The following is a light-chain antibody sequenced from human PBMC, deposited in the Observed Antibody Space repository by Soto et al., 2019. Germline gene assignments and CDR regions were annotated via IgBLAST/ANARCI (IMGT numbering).Light chain of an antibody. CDR1: QSLLHSNGYNY. V-gene: IGKV2-28*01. CDR3: MQALQTLPT. J-gene: IGKJ5*01. CDR2: LGS. Sequence: IVMTQSPLSLPVTPGEPASISCRSSQSLLHSNGYNYLDWYLQKPGQSPQLLIYLGSNRASGVPDRFSGSGSGTDFTLKSSRVEAEDVGVYYCMQALQTLPTFGQGTRLEIK.